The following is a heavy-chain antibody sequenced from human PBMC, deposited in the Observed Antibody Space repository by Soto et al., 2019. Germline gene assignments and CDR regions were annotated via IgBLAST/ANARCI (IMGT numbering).Heavy chain of an antibody. D-gene: IGHD1-26*01. Sequence: QVQLQESGPGLVKPSQTLSLTCTVSGGSISTGGYYWSWIRQHPGRGLEWIGYIYHSGMTFSNPSLQSRVAISIDTSKNKFSLKLSSVTAADTDVYSCATVRWELHDAVDIWGQGTMVSVSS. J-gene: IGHJ3*02. CDR3: ATVRWELHDAVDI. CDR1: GGSISTGGYY. V-gene: IGHV4-31*03. CDR2: IYHSGMT.